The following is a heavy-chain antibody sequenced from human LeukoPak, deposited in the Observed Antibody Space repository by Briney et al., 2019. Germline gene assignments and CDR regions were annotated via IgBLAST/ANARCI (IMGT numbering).Heavy chain of an antibody. V-gene: IGHV4-39*01. Sequence: PSETLSLTCTVSGGSISSSSYYWGWIRQPPGKGLEWIGSIYYSGGTYYNPSLKSRVTMSVDTSKNQFSLKLSSVTAADTAVYYCARQVKRLYASDFDYWGQGTLVTVPS. D-gene: IGHD2-8*01. CDR1: GGSISSSSYY. CDR2: IYYSGGT. CDR3: ARQVKRLYASDFDY. J-gene: IGHJ4*02.